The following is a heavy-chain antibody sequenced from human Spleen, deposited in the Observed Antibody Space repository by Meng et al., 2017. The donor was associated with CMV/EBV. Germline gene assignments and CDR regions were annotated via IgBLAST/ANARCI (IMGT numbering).Heavy chain of an antibody. J-gene: IGHJ4*02. V-gene: IGHV3-23*01. CDR1: GFTFSSYA. CDR2: ISGSGGRT. D-gene: IGHD6-13*01. CDR3: AKAFSASWYREYYDD. Sequence: GGSLRLSCAASGFTFSSYAMSWVRQGPGKGLQWVSGISGSGGRTDYGDSVKGRFTISRDNSKNTLYLQMNSLRAEDTAVYYCAKAFSASWYREYYDDWGQGTLVTVSS.